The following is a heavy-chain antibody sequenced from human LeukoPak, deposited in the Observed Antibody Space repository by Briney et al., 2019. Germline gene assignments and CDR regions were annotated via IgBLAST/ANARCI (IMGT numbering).Heavy chain of an antibody. CDR1: GFTFSNYE. CDR2: ISSSGTTT. Sequence: GGSLRLSCAASGFTFSNYEMNWVRQAPGKGLEWVSYISSSGTTTYYADSVKGRFTISRDNAKNSLYLQMNSLRTEDTAVYYCAKNSLSSRLRYFDYWGQGTLVTVSS. CDR3: AKNSLSSRLRYFDY. V-gene: IGHV3-48*03. J-gene: IGHJ4*02. D-gene: IGHD4-17*01.